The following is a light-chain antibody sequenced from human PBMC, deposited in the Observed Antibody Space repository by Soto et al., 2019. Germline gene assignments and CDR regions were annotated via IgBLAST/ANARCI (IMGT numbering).Light chain of an antibody. Sequence: EIVMTQSPATLSVSPGERATLSCRASQSVSTNLAWYQQKPGQGPRLLIFGASTRAIGIPARFSGSGSGTDFTLTISRLEPEDFAVYYCQQYGSSPRTFGQGTKVDIK. V-gene: IGKV3-15*01. CDR2: GAS. CDR1: QSVSTN. J-gene: IGKJ1*01. CDR3: QQYGSSPRT.